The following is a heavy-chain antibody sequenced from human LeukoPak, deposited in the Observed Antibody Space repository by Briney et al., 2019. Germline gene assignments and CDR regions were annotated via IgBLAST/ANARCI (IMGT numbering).Heavy chain of an antibody. CDR1: GFTFAFNNYA. D-gene: IGHD1-26*01. J-gene: IGHJ4*02. Sequence: GGFLRLSCAASGFTFAFNNYAISWVRQAPGKGLEWVSSITGGGRTFYADSMKGRFTISRDNSKVTLYLEMSSLRVEDTAVYYCAAHRYSGTYPYYFDFWGQGALVTVSS. CDR3: AAHRYSGTYPYYFDF. CDR2: ITGGGRT. V-gene: IGHV3-23*01.